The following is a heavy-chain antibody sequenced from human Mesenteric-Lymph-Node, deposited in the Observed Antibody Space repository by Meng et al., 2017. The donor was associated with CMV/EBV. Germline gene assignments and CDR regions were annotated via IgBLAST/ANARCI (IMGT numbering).Heavy chain of an antibody. V-gene: IGHV3-23*03. CDR2: IYSGGSST. CDR3: AKVDGYNFLDWFDP. Sequence: GGSLRLSCAASGFTVSANFMSWVRQAPGKGLEWVSVIYSGGSSTYYADSVKGRFTISRDNSKNTLYLQMNSLRAEDTAVYYCAKVDGYNFLDWFDPWGQGTLVTVSS. J-gene: IGHJ5*02. D-gene: IGHD5-24*01. CDR1: GFTVSANF.